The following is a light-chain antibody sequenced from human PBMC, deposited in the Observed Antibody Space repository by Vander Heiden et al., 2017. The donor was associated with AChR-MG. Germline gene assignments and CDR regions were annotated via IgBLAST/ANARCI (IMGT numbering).Light chain of an antibody. J-gene: IGKJ5*01. Sequence: DIQMTQSPSSLSASVGDRVTITCRASQGISNYLAWYQQKPGKVPKLLLYAASTLQSGVPSRFSGSGSGTDFTLTISSLQPEDVGTYYCQKYNSALTFGQGTRLEIK. CDR1: QGISNY. CDR2: AAS. V-gene: IGKV1-27*01. CDR3: QKYNSALT.